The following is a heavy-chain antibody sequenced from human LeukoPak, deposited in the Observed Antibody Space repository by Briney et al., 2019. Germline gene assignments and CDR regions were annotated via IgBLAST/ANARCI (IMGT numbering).Heavy chain of an antibody. CDR3: ARPTDDFWSGYYKSWFDP. V-gene: IGHV3-30-3*01. J-gene: IGHJ5*02. Sequence: PGGSLRLSCEASGFTFSSYAMHWVRQAPGKGLEWVAVISYDGSNKYYADSVKGRFTISRDNSKNTLYLQMNSLRAEDTAVYYCARPTDDFWSGYYKSWFDPWGQGTLVTVSS. D-gene: IGHD3-3*01. CDR2: ISYDGSNK. CDR1: GFTFSSYA.